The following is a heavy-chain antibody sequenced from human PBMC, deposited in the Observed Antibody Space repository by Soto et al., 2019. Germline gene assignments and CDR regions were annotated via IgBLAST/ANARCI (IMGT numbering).Heavy chain of an antibody. V-gene: IGHV6-1*01. D-gene: IGHD3-3*01. Sequence: SETLSLTCAISGDSVSSNSAAWNWIRQSPSRGLEWLGRTYYRSKWYNDYAVSVKSRITINPDTSKNQFSLQLNSVTPEDTAVYYCARVLSGEKTYYDFWSGYHNWFDPWAQGTLVTVSS. CDR1: GDSVSSNSAA. CDR3: ARVLSGEKTYYDFWSGYHNWFDP. CDR2: TYYRSKWYN. J-gene: IGHJ5*02.